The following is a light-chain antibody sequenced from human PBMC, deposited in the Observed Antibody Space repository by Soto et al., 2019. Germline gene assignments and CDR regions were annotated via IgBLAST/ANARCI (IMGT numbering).Light chain of an antibody. CDR2: DAS. J-gene: IGKJ1*01. CDR1: QSLNRW. V-gene: IGKV1-5*01. CDR3: QHYKTYPWT. Sequence: DIEMSQSPSSLSASVGDRVTITCRASQSLNRWLAWYQQKPGKAPKLLIYDASSLQSGVPSRFSGSGSGTEFTLTISSLQPEDLASYYCQHYKTYPWTFGQGTKVDIK.